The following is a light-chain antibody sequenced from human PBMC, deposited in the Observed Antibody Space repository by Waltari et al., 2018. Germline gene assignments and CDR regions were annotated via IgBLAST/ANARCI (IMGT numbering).Light chain of an antibody. V-gene: IGLV2-14*03. CDR1: ASALGNYDT. CDR2: DVA. CDR3: KSFTNRLTYV. J-gene: IGLJ1*01. Sequence: QSALTQPASVSGSPGQSVTISCTGTASALGNYDTVPWYQQHPGKAPKLIIYDVANRPSGVSDRFSGSKSGNTASLTISGLQAEDEADYYCKSFTNRLTYVFGSGTKVSV.